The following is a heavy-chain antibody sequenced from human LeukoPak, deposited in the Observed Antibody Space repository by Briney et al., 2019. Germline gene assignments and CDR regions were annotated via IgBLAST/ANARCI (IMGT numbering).Heavy chain of an antibody. CDR2: IYYSGST. CDR1: GGSISSYY. J-gene: IGHJ3*02. D-gene: IGHD3-22*01. Sequence: SETLSLTCTVSGGSISSYYWSWIRQPPGKGLGWIGYIYYSGSTNYNPSLKSRVTISVDTSKNQFSLKLSSVTAADTAVYYCARDTYYYDSSGYGDDAFDIWGQGTMVTVSS. CDR3: ARDTYYYDSSGYGDDAFDI. V-gene: IGHV4-59*01.